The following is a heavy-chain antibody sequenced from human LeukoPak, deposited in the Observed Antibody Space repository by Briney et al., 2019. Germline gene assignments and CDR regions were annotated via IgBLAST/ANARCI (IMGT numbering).Heavy chain of an antibody. J-gene: IGHJ6*02. CDR2: IIPIFGTA. CDR1: GGTFSSYA. V-gene: IGHV1-69*13. D-gene: IGHD6-19*01. CDR3: ARLRGWTYGMDV. Sequence: SVKVSCKASGGTFSSYAISWVRQAPGQGLEWTGGIIPIFGTANYAQKFQGRVTITADESASTAYMELSSLRSEDTAVYYCARLRGWTYGMDVWGQGTTVTVSS.